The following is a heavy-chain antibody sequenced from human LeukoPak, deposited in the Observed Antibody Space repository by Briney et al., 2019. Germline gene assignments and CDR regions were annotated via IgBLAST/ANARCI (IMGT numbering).Heavy chain of an antibody. CDR1: GFTVSSNY. CDR3: ARELYYYDSSGYYHRAFDI. CDR2: IYSGGST. J-gene: IGHJ3*02. V-gene: IGHV3-53*01. Sequence: GGSLRLSCAASGFTVSSNYMSWVRQAPGKGLEWVSVIYSGGSTYYADSVKGRFTISRDNSKNTLYLQMNSLRAEDTAVYYCARELYYYDSSGYYHRAFDIWGQGTMVTVSS. D-gene: IGHD3-22*01.